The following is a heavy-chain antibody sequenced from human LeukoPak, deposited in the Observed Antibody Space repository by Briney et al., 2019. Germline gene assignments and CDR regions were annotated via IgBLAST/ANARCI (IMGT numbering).Heavy chain of an antibody. CDR3: ARDSSSSGRDY. Sequence: PSETLSLTCTVSGGSISSSSYYWGWIRQPPGKGLEWIGSIYYSGSTYYNPSLKSRVTISVDTSKNQFSLKLSSVTAADTAVYYCARDSSSSGRDYWGQGTLVTVSS. CDR2: IYYSGST. D-gene: IGHD6-6*01. J-gene: IGHJ4*02. CDR1: GGSISSSSYY. V-gene: IGHV4-39*01.